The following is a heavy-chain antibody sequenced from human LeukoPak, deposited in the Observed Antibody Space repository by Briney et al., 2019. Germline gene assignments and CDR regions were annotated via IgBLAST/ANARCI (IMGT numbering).Heavy chain of an antibody. Sequence: GGSLRLSCAPSGFTFSHYWMSWVRQAPGRGWEGVAKLKEKGGEKYYVDSVKGRFTISRDNSKNTLYLQMNSLRAEDTAVYYCARDSSTYYYGSGSYGGSVDYWGQGTLVTVSS. V-gene: IGHV3-7*01. J-gene: IGHJ4*02. D-gene: IGHD3-10*01. CDR2: LKEKGGEK. CDR3: ARDSSTYYYGSGSYGGSVDY. CDR1: GFTFSHYW.